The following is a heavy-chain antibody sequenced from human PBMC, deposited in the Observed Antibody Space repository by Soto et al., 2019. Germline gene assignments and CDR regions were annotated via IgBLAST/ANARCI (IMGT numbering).Heavy chain of an antibody. V-gene: IGHV3-23*01. J-gene: IGHJ6*02. CDR1: GFTFSSYS. CDR2: ISGSGGST. D-gene: IGHD3-9*01. Sequence: GGSLRLSCAASGFTFSSYSMNWVRQAPGKGLEWVSAISGSGGSTYYADSVKGRFTISRDNSKNTLYLQMNSLRAEDTAVYYCAKNVWGITIFGGMDVWGQGTTVTVSS. CDR3: AKNVWGITIFGGMDV.